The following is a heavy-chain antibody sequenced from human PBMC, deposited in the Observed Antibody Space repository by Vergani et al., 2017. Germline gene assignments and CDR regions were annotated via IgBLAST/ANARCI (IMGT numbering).Heavy chain of an antibody. Sequence: QVQLQESGPGLVKPSETLSLTCTVSGYSISSGYYWGWIRQPPGKGLEWIATVFHSGSTYYNPSLRRRVTMSVETSKNQFSLKLSTLTAVDTAVYYCARQFWVSQGVGAFESWGHGTEVSVSS. CDR3: ARQFWVSQGVGAFES. J-gene: IGHJ3*02. V-gene: IGHV4-38-2*02. CDR2: VFHSGST. CDR1: GYSISSGYY. D-gene: IGHD3-16*01.